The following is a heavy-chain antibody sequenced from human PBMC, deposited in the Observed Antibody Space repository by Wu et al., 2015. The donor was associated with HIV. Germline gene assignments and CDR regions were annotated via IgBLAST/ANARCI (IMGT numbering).Heavy chain of an antibody. V-gene: IGHV1-2*02. J-gene: IGHJ6*03. D-gene: IGHD4-17*01. Sequence: QVQLVQSGAEVKKPGASMKVSCKASGYTFSYYIHWVRQAPGQGLEWMGWINPKNGGTNYAQKFQGRVTMTRDTSITTAYMELTRLTSDDTAIYYCARERYGAVSGLSMDVWGRGTTLIISS. CDR2: INPKNGGT. CDR1: GYTFSYY. CDR3: ARERYGAVSGLSMDV.